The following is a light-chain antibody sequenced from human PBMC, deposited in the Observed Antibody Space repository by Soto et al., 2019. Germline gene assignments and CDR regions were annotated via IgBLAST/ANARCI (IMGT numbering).Light chain of an antibody. CDR3: MQALQTPGT. CDR2: LGS. Sequence: DIVMTQSPLSLPVTPGEPASISCRSSQSLLHSNGYNYFDWYLQKPGQSPQLLIYLGSNRASGVPDRFSGSGSGTDFTLKISRVEDEDVGVYYCMQALQTPGTFGQGTKVDIK. J-gene: IGKJ1*01. V-gene: IGKV2-28*01. CDR1: QSLLHSNGYNY.